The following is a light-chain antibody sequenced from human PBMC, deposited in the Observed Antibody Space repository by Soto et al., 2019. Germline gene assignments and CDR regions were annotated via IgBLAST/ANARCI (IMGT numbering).Light chain of an antibody. CDR3: QQTYSSHPWT. Sequence: DIQMTQSPTSLSASVGDRVTITCRASQSIKSYVNWYQQKPGKGPKLLVYAASTLQSGIPSRFSGSGSGTYYSLNISGLQPEDFATYYCQQTYSSHPWTFGQGTKVEIK. CDR1: QSIKSY. V-gene: IGKV1-39*01. CDR2: AAS. J-gene: IGKJ1*01.